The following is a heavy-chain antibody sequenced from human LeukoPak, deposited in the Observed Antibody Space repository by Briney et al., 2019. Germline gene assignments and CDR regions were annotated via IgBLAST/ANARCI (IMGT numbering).Heavy chain of an antibody. D-gene: IGHD3-16*01. V-gene: IGHV1-46*01. Sequence: ASVKVSCKASGYTFTSNYMHWVRQAPGQGLEGMGIINPSGGSTSYAQKFQGRVTMTRDTSTSTVYMELSSLRSEDTAVYYCARASLGDLFYSDFWGQGTLVTVSS. CDR3: ARASLGDLFYSDF. CDR1: GYTFTSNY. CDR2: INPSGGST. J-gene: IGHJ4*02.